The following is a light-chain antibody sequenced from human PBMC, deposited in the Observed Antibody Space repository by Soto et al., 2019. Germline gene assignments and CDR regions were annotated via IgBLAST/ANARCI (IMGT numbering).Light chain of an antibody. CDR1: QSVSSY. CDR3: QQRSNWPPA. Sequence: DIVLTQSPATLSLSPGDRATLSCRASQSVSSYLAWYQQRPGQSPRLLIYDASNRAAGIPARFSGSGSGTDFALTISSLEPEDFAVYYCQQRSNWPPAFGQGTRLE. CDR2: DAS. V-gene: IGKV3-11*01. J-gene: IGKJ5*01.